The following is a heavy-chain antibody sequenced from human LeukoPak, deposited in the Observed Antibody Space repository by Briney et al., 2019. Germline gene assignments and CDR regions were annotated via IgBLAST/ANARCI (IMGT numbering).Heavy chain of an antibody. D-gene: IGHD3-22*01. CDR1: GFTFSSYA. J-gene: IGHJ4*02. Sequence: RSGGSLRLSCAASGFTFSSYAMHWVRQAPGKGLEWVAVISYDGSNKYYADSVKGRFTISRDNSKNTLYLQMNSLRAEDTAVYYCAREACPYRLCYYDSSGYSLNYYFDYWGQGTLVTVSS. CDR2: ISYDGSNK. CDR3: AREACPYRLCYYDSSGYSLNYYFDY. V-gene: IGHV3-30-3*01.